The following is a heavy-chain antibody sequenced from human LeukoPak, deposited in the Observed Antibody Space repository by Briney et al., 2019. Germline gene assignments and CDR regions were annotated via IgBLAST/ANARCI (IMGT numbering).Heavy chain of an antibody. J-gene: IGHJ4*02. Sequence: GGSLRLSCAASGFSLNDYGMSWVRQAPGKGLEWVSTISGSGGSTYYADSVKGRFTISRDNSKNTLYLQMNSLRAEDTAVYYCAKDPSRNYYPNYFDYWGQGTLVTVSS. D-gene: IGHD1-26*01. CDR3: AKDPSRNYYPNYFDY. V-gene: IGHV3-23*01. CDR1: GFSLNDYG. CDR2: ISGSGGST.